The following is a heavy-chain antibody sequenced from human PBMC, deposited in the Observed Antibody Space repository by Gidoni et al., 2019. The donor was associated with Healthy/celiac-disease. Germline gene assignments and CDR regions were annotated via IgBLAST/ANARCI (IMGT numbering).Heavy chain of an antibody. Sequence: EVQLVESGGGLVKPGRSLRLSCTASGFTFGDYAMSWFRQAPGKGLEWVGFIRSKAYGGTTEYAASVKGRFTISRDDSKSIAYLQMNSLKTEDTAVYYCTRDIVATIDGAFDIWGQGTMVTVSS. CDR3: TRDIVATIDGAFDI. CDR2: IRSKAYGGTT. CDR1: GFTFGDYA. V-gene: IGHV3-49*05. D-gene: IGHD5-12*01. J-gene: IGHJ3*02.